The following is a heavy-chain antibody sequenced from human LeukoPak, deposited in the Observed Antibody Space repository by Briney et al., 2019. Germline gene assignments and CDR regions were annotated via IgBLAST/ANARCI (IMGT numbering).Heavy chain of an antibody. V-gene: IGHV4-61*08. CDR3: ARDLAPGRGFWFDP. CDR2: IYYSGST. Sequence: SEALSLTCTVSGGSISSGGYYWSWIRQHPGKGLEWIGYIYYSGSTYYNPSLKSRVTISVDTSKNQFSLKLSSVTAADTAVYYCARDLAPGRGFWFDPWGQGTLVTVSS. D-gene: IGHD3-10*01. J-gene: IGHJ5*02. CDR1: GGSISSGGYY.